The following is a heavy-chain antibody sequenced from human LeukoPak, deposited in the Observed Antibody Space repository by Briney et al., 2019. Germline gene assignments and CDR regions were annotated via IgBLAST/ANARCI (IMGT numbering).Heavy chain of an antibody. V-gene: IGHV5-51*01. Sequence: GAYLKISCKGSGYTFTRYWIGWVRQMPGKGLDWMGIIYPGDSDTRYSPSFQGQVTISADMSISTAYLQWSSLKASDTAIYYCARLYSNNLDYWGQGTLVSVSS. D-gene: IGHD4-11*01. CDR3: ARLYSNNLDY. CDR1: GYTFTRYW. CDR2: IYPGDSDT. J-gene: IGHJ4*02.